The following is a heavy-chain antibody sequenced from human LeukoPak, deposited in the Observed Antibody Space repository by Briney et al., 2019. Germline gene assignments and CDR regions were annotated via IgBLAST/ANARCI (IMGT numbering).Heavy chain of an antibody. J-gene: IGHJ4*02. CDR1: GFTFSSYA. Sequence: GGSLRLSCAASGFTFSSYAMHWVRQAPGKGLEWVAVISYDGSNKYYADSVKGRFTISRDNPKNTLYLQMNSLRAEDTAVYYCAREDIVVVPAVIDYWGQGTLVTVSS. D-gene: IGHD2-2*01. V-gene: IGHV3-30*04. CDR3: AREDIVVVPAVIDY. CDR2: ISYDGSNK.